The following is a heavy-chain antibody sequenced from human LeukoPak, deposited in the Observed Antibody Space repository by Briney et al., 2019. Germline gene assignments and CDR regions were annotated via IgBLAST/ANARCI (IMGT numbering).Heavy chain of an antibody. Sequence: SETLSLTCAVYGGSFSGYYWSWIRQPPGKGLERIGEINHSGSTNYNPSLKSRVTISVDTSKNQFSLKLSSVTAADTAVYYCARRKRSGCSSTSCLLNWFDPWGQGTLVTVFS. V-gene: IGHV4-34*01. CDR2: INHSGST. CDR3: ARRKRSGCSSTSCLLNWFDP. D-gene: IGHD2-2*01. J-gene: IGHJ5*02. CDR1: GGSFSGYY.